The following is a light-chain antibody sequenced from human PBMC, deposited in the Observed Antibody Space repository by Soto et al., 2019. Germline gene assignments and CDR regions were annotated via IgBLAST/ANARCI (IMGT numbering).Light chain of an antibody. CDR2: GAS. Sequence: EIVMTQSPATLSVSPGERATLSGRASQSVSSNLVWYQQKPGQAPRLLIYGASTRATGIPARFSGSGSGTGFTLTISSLRSEDSAIYYCQQYFEWPPMTVGQGTKVDI. CDR1: QSVSSN. CDR3: QQYFEWPPMT. J-gene: IGKJ1*01. V-gene: IGKV3-15*01.